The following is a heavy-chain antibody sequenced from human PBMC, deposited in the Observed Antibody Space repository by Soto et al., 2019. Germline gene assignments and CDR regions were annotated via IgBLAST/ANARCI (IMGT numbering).Heavy chain of an antibody. V-gene: IGHV3-23*01. CDR3: AKEVRYYGSGTPDAFDI. D-gene: IGHD3-10*01. J-gene: IGHJ3*02. CDR1: GFTFSSYA. Sequence: GGSLRLSCAASGFTFSSYAMSWVRQAPGKGLEWVSAISGSGGSTYYADSVKGRFTISRDNSKNTLYLQMNSLRAEDTAVYYCAKEVRYYGSGTPDAFDIWAQGTMVTGSS. CDR2: ISGSGGST.